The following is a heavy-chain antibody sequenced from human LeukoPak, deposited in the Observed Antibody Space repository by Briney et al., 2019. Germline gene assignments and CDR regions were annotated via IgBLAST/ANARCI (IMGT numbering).Heavy chain of an antibody. Sequence: GGSLRLSCAASGFTFSSYAMSWVRQAPGKGLEWVSAISDSGGSTFCADSVKGRFTISRDNSKNTLYLQMNSLRAEATALYYCARVEGNIVTTTEGYFDYWGQGTLVTVSS. J-gene: IGHJ4*02. CDR3: ARVEGNIVTTTEGYFDY. CDR1: GFTFSSYA. CDR2: ISDSGGST. D-gene: IGHD5-12*01. V-gene: IGHV3-23*01.